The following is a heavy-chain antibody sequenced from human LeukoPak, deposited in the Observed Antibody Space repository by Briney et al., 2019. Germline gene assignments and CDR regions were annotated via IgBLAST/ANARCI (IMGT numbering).Heavy chain of an antibody. V-gene: IGHV4-34*01. CDR2: INPSGST. CDR3: AKGITYYPIKY. CDR1: GGSFSGYY. J-gene: IGHJ4*02. D-gene: IGHD1-26*01. Sequence: WETLSLTCAVYGGSFSGYYWSWIRQPPGKGLEWIGEINPSGSTNYSPSLKSRVTMSVDTSRKQLSLNLTSVTAADTAVYYCAKGITYYPIKYCGQGALVTVS.